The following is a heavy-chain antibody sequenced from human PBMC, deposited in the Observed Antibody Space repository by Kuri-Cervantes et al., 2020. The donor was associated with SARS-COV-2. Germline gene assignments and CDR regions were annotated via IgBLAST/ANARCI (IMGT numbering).Heavy chain of an antibody. CDR1: GFTFSSYW. CDR3: AKQRGRVSLDSGAFDI. J-gene: IGHJ3*02. V-gene: IGHV3-7*02. Sequence: LSLTCAASGFTFSSYWMSSVRQAPGKGLEWVANIKQDGSDKYYGDYVKGRFTVSRDNSKNTLYLQMNSLRPEDTAVYYCAKQRGRVSLDSGAFDIWGQGTMVTVSS. D-gene: IGHD1/OR15-1a*01. CDR2: IKQDGSDK.